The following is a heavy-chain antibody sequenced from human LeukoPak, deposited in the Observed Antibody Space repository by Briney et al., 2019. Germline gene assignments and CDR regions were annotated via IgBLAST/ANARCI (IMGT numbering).Heavy chain of an antibody. D-gene: IGHD3-22*01. Sequence: SETLSLTCAVYGGSFSGYYWSWIRQPPGTGLEWIGEIKHSGSTNYNPSLKSRVTISVDTSKNQFSLNLRSVTAADTAVYYCARGPPYYYDSSGYYRFDYWGQGTLVTVSS. CDR3: ARGPPYYYDSSGYYRFDY. CDR1: GGSFSGYY. CDR2: IKHSGST. J-gene: IGHJ4*02. V-gene: IGHV4-34*01.